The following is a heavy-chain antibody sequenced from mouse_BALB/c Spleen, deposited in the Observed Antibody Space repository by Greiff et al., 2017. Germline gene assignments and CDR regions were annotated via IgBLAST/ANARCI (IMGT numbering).Heavy chain of an antibody. CDR1: GFSLTSYG. D-gene: IGHD1-2*01. CDR3: ARHDIRGYYAMDY. Sequence: VKLVESGPDLVAPSQSLSITCTVSGFSLTSYGVHWVRQPPGKGLEWLVVIWSDGSTTYNSALKSRLSISKDNSKSQVFLKMNSLQTDDTAMDYCARHDIRGYYAMDYWGQGTSVTVSS. V-gene: IGHV2-6-2*01. CDR2: IWSDGST. J-gene: IGHJ4*01.